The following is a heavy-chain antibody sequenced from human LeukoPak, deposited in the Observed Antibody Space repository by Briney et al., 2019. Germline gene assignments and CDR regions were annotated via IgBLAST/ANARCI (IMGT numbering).Heavy chain of an antibody. CDR2: IYSGGST. Sequence: GGSLRLSCAASGFTVTTNYMSWVRQAPGKGLEWVSIIYSGGSTYYADSVKGRFTISRDNSKNTLYLQMNSLRVEDTAVYYCARHHFLPRIRPGGNAFDIWGQGTMVTVSS. CDR3: ARHHFLPRIRPGGNAFDI. V-gene: IGHV3-66*04. D-gene: IGHD3-3*02. CDR1: GFTVTTNY. J-gene: IGHJ3*02.